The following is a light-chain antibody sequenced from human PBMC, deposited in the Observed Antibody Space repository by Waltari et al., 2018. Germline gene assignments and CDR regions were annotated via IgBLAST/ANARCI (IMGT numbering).Light chain of an antibody. V-gene: IGLV2-14*03. CDR1: SSHVGGDGS. CDR3: SSQSSNNVVT. J-gene: IGLJ2*01. Sequence: QSALTQPASVSGSPGQSITISCTGCSSHVGGDGSVSWYQDHPGQAPKVIIYDVNNRPSGLSDRFSGSKSGNTASLTISGLQAEDEATYYCSSQSSNNVVTFGGGTKLTVL. CDR2: DVN.